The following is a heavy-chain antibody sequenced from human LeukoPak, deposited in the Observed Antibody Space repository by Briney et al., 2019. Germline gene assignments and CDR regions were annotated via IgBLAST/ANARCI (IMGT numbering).Heavy chain of an antibody. D-gene: IGHD4-11*01. CDR2: IYEGIP. Sequence: SETLSLTCSVSGGSINSCFWAWIRQPPGKGMEWIGYIYEGIPTYNPSLKSRVTISADTSNSQYSLKLNSVTAADTAVYYCASEDTADYKGRFDHWGQGTLVTVSS. CDR1: GGSINSCF. V-gene: IGHV4-4*08. CDR3: ASEDTADYKGRFDH. J-gene: IGHJ4*02.